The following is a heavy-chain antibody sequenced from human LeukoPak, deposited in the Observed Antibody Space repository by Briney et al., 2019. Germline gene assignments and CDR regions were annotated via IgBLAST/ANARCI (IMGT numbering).Heavy chain of an antibody. D-gene: IGHD4-17*01. CDR2: ISGSGGST. J-gene: IGHJ4*02. Sequence: TGGSLRLSCASSGFSFSSYVMSWVRQAPGKGLEWVSAISGSGGSTYYADSVKGRFTISRDNSENTLHLQMSSLRAEDTAVYYCAARTVTKSFDYWGQGTLVTVSS. CDR3: AARTVTKSFDY. V-gene: IGHV3-23*01. CDR1: GFSFSSYV.